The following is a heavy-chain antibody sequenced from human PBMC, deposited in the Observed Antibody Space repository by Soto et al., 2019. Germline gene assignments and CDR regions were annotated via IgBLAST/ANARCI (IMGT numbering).Heavy chain of an antibody. CDR1: GFTFSGSW. D-gene: IGHD3-10*01. CDR2: INGDGSGT. J-gene: IGHJ4*02. Sequence: EVQLVESGGGLVQPGGSLRLSCAASGFTFSGSWMHWVRQAPGQGLVWVSRINGDGSGTSYADFVTGRFTISRDNAKNTLCLQMNGLRAEDTAVYYCARGIFGSGTANDYWGQGTLVTVSS. V-gene: IGHV3-74*01. CDR3: ARGIFGSGTANDY.